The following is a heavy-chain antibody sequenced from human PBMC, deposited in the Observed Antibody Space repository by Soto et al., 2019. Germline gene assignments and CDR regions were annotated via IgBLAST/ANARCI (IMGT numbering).Heavy chain of an antibody. CDR1: GFLFNTYA. V-gene: IGHV3-30-3*01. CDR2: LSHDGSRS. Sequence: QVHLVDSGGGVVQPGRSLRLSCTTSGFLFNTYAMHWVRQAPGKGLEWVAVLSHDGSRSYYADSVKGRFTISRDNSKNTRYLLMNSLTTEDTAVYYCARPGSGYDVLTGQYFYYYHTVDVWGQGPTVTVSS. CDR3: ARPGSGYDVLTGQYFYYYHTVDV. J-gene: IGHJ6*02. D-gene: IGHD3-9*01.